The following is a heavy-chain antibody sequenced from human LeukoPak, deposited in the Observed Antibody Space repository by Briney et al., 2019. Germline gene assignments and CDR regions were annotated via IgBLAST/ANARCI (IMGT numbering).Heavy chain of an antibody. D-gene: IGHD3-10*01. CDR2: INHSGST. Sequence: ASETLSLTCAVSGGSFSGYYWSWIRQPPGRGLEWIGEINHSGSTNYNPSLKSRVTISVDTSKNQFSLKLSSVTAADTAVYYCAGYGSGSYAYYYYGMDVWGQGTTVTVSS. J-gene: IGHJ6*02. CDR1: GGSFSGYY. CDR3: AGYGSGSYAYYYYGMDV. V-gene: IGHV4-34*01.